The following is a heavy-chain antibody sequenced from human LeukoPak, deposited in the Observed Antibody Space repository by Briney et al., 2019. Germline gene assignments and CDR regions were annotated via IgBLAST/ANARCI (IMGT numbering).Heavy chain of an antibody. Sequence: GGSLRLSCAASGFTVSSNYMSWVRQAPGKGLEWVSVIYSGLTTYYADSVKGRFTISRDNSKNTLYLQMNRLRAVDTAVYYCARVGGSYQAGFDFWGQGTLVTVSS. V-gene: IGHV3-53*01. CDR2: IYSGLTT. D-gene: IGHD1-26*01. CDR1: GFTVSSNY. CDR3: ARVGGSYQAGFDF. J-gene: IGHJ4*02.